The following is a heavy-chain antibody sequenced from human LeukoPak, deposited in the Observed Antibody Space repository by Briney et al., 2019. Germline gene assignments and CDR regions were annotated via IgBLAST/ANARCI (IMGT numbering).Heavy chain of an antibody. CDR2: ISSSGSTI. CDR1: GFTFSDYY. D-gene: IGHD3-10*01. J-gene: IGHJ4*02. Sequence: GGSLRLSCAASGFTFSDYYVSWIRQAPGKGLERVSYISSSGSTIYYADSVKGRFTISRDNAKNSLYLQMNSLRAEDTAVYYCARRELKEEYYYGSGSYFVDYFDYWGQGTLVTVSS. V-gene: IGHV3-11*01. CDR3: ARRELKEEYYYGSGSYFVDYFDY.